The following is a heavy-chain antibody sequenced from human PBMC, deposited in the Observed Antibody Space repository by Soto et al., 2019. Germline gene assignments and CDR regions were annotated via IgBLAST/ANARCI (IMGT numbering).Heavy chain of an antibody. CDR1: GGSISSYY. CDR2: IYYSGST. D-gene: IGHD7-27*01. CDR3: AGLNWGLYYYYGMDV. J-gene: IGHJ6*02. Sequence: SETLSLTCTVSGGSISSYYWSWIRQPPGKGLEWIGYIYYSGSTNYNPSLKSRVTISVDTSKNQFSLKLSSVTAADTAVYYCAGLNWGLYYYYGMDVWGQGTTVTVSS. V-gene: IGHV4-59*01.